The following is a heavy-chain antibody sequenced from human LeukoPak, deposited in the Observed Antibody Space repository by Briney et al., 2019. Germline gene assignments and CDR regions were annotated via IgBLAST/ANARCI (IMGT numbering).Heavy chain of an antibody. CDR3: ARGYSSSSGCDY. Sequence: ASVKVSCKASGYIFTGYYMHWVRQPAGQGLDWMGWINPNSGGTNYAQKFQGRVTMTRDTSISTAYMELSRLRSDDTAVYYCARGYSSSSGCDYWGQGTLVTVSS. J-gene: IGHJ4*02. D-gene: IGHD6-6*01. V-gene: IGHV1-2*02. CDR2: INPNSGGT. CDR1: GYIFTGYY.